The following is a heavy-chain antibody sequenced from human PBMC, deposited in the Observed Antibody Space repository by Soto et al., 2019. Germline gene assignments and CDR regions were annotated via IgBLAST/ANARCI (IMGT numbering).Heavy chain of an antibody. CDR2: IYWDDDK. J-gene: IGHJ4*02. D-gene: IGHD3-10*01. Sequence: QITLKESGPTLVKPTQTLTLTCTFSGFSLSTSGVGVGWIRQPPGKALEWLALIYWDDDKRYSPSLKSRLTITKDTYKNQVVLTMTNMDPVDTATYYCAYSRYTGSGVDYWGQGTLVTVSS. V-gene: IGHV2-5*02. CDR3: AYSRYTGSGVDY. CDR1: GFSLSTSGVG.